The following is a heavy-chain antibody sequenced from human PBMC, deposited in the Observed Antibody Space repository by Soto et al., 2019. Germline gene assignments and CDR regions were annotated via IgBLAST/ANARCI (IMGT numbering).Heavy chain of an antibody. CDR3: ARGGSDPSDHDAFDI. V-gene: IGHV1-18*01. J-gene: IGHJ3*02. Sequence: ASVKVSCKASGYTFTSYGISWVRQAPGQGLEWMGWISAYNGNTDYAQKLQGRVTMTTDTSTSTAYMELRSLRSDDTAVYYCARGGSDPSDHDAFDIWGQGTMVTVSS. CDR2: ISAYNGNT. CDR1: GYTFTSYG.